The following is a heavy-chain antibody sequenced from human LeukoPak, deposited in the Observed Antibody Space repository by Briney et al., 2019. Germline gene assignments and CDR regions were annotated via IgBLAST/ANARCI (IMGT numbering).Heavy chain of an antibody. Sequence: PGGSLRLSCAASGFIFSSYGMHWVRQAPGKGLEWVAVISYDGSNKYYADSVKGRFTISRDSSKNTLYLQMNSLSADDTAVYYCAKESRDFAPDSWGQGTLVTVSS. J-gene: IGHJ4*02. CDR1: GFIFSSYG. CDR2: ISYDGSNK. CDR3: AKESRDFAPDS. V-gene: IGHV3-30*18. D-gene: IGHD3/OR15-3a*01.